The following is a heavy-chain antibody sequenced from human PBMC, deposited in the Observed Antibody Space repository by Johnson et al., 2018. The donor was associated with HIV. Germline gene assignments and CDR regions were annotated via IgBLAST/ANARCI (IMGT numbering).Heavy chain of an antibody. D-gene: IGHD6-13*01. Sequence: EVQLVESGGGVVRPGGSPRLSCTASGFMFDDYGMNWVRQAPGKGLEWVSVIYSGGSTYYADSVRGRFTIYRDNSKNTLYLQMSSLRAEDTAMYYCARDGEAQQLPLGDAFDVWGQGTMVTVSS. CDR3: ARDGEAQQLPLGDAFDV. V-gene: IGHV3-66*01. J-gene: IGHJ3*01. CDR2: IYSGGST. CDR1: GFMFDDYG.